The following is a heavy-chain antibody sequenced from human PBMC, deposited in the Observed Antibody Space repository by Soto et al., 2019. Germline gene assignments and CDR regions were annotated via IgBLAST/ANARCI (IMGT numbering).Heavy chain of an antibody. CDR2: VRSRAYGGTT. Sequence: GGSLRLSCTASGFTFGDYAMSWFRQAPGKGLEWVGVVRSRAYGGTTDYAASVRGSFTISRDDSKTIAYLQMNTLRTEDTAVYYCARYTYTSRFSYFGMDVWGHGATVTVSS. CDR3: ARYTYTSRFSYFGMDV. D-gene: IGHD6-19*01. J-gene: IGHJ6*02. V-gene: IGHV3-49*03. CDR1: GFTFGDYA.